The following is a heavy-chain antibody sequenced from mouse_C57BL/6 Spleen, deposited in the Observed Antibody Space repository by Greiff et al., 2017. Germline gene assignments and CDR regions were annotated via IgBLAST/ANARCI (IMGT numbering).Heavy chain of an antibody. CDR2: IDPANGNT. J-gene: IGHJ4*01. D-gene: IGHD1-1*01. Sequence: VQLQQSVAELVRPGASVKLSCTASGFNIKNTYMHWVKQRPEQGLEWIGRIDPANGNTKYAPKFQGKATITAATSSNTAYLQLSSLTSADTAIYYCARNGDITTVVATDYAMDYWGQGTSVTVSS. V-gene: IGHV14-3*01. CDR1: GFNIKNTY. CDR3: ARNGDITTVVATDYAMDY.